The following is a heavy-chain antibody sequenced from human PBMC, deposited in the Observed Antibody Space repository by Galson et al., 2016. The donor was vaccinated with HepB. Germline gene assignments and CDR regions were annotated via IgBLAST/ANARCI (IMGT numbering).Heavy chain of an antibody. CDR2: FYYGGRM. V-gene: IGHV4-59*04. J-gene: IGHJ4*02. Sequence: LRLSCAVSGFIVSNNHMSWVRQPPGKGLEWLASFYYGGRMYYNPSLTSRVTISADTSQNQFSLEMTSVTAADTAVYHCARVWEPTDYIDSWGQGSLVTVSS. CDR1: GFIVSNNH. CDR3: ARVWEPTDYIDS. D-gene: IGHD1-26*01.